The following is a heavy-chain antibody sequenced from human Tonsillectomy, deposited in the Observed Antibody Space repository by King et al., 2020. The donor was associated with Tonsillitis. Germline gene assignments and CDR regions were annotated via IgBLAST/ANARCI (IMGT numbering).Heavy chain of an antibody. CDR1: RFTFHDYY. D-gene: IGHD3-10*01. Sequence: VQLVESGGGLVKPGGSLRLSCAASRFTFHDYYMSWIRQAPGKGLEWVSYISSSGAYTDYADAVKGRFTISRDNAKNSLFLQMNSLRAEDTAVYYCARSGDSNSAFDFWGQGTMVTVSS. CDR2: ISSSGAYT. V-gene: IGHV3-11*05. CDR3: ARSGDSNSAFDF. J-gene: IGHJ3*01.